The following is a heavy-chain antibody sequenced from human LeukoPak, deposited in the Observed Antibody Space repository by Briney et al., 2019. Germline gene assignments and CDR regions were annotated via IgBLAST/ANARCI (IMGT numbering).Heavy chain of an antibody. V-gene: IGHV3-48*04. Sequence: PGGSLRLSCAASGFTFSSYSMNWVRQAPGKGLEWVSYISSSSSTIYYADSVKGRFTISRDNAKNSLYLQMNSLRAEDTAVYYCAREREVFYDILTGYSLAFDFDYWGQGTLVTVSS. CDR2: ISSSSSTI. CDR1: GFTFSSYS. J-gene: IGHJ4*02. CDR3: AREREVFYDILTGYSLAFDFDY. D-gene: IGHD3-9*01.